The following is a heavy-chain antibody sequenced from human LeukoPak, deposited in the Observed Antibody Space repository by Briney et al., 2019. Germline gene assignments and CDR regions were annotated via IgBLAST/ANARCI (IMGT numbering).Heavy chain of an antibody. CDR3: ARGAAARRSDY. J-gene: IGHJ4*02. D-gene: IGHD6-6*01. CDR1: GGSISSYY. Sequence: PSETLSLTCTVSGGSISSYYWSWIRQPPGKGLEWIGYIYYSGSTNYNPSLKSRVTISVDTSKNQFSLKLSSVTAADTAVYYCARGAAARRSDYRGQGTLVTVSS. V-gene: IGHV4-59*01. CDR2: IYYSGST.